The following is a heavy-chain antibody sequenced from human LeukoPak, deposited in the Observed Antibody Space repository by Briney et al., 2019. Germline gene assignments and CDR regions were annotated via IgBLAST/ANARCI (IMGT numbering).Heavy chain of an antibody. CDR3: ARGGSTYFQH. CDR1: GFTFSSYW. CDR2: IHSGGSST. D-gene: IGHD5/OR15-5a*01. Sequence: GGSLRLSCVASGFTFSSYWMHWVRQAPGKGLVWVSRIHSGGSSTNYADSVKGRHTISRDNAKNTLFLQMNSLRAEDTAVYYCARGGSTYFQHWGQGTLVTVSS. J-gene: IGHJ1*01. V-gene: IGHV3-74*01.